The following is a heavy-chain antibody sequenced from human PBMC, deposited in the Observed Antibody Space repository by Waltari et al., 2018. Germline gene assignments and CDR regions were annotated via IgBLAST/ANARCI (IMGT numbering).Heavy chain of an antibody. Sequence: QGQLVESGGGVVQPGRSLRLSCDASEGIFSGYAMNWVRQAPGKGLEWVADRVYDGRNRNYADSVKGRFTISRDNSKSTLYLEMNSLRSEDTAVYFCARGRGYDYWSGYSAEPDAFDMWGQGTMVIVSS. CDR3: ARGRGYDYWSGYSAEPDAFDM. J-gene: IGHJ3*02. V-gene: IGHV3-30*04. CDR2: RVYDGRNR. D-gene: IGHD3-3*01. CDR1: EGIFSGYA.